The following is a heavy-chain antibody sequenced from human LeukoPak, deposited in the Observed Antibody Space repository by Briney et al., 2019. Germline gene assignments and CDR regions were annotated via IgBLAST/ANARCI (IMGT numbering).Heavy chain of an antibody. CDR1: GFTFSSYA. V-gene: IGHV3-21*01. D-gene: IGHD2-2*01. Sequence: GGSLRLSCAASGFTFSSYAMNWVRQAPGKGLEWVSSISSSSSYIYYADSVKGRFTISRDNAKNSLYLQMNSLRAEDTAVYYCARGNAAGYCSSTSCSRWVYWGQGTLVTVSS. CDR3: ARGNAAGYCSSTSCSRWVY. CDR2: ISSSSSYI. J-gene: IGHJ4*02.